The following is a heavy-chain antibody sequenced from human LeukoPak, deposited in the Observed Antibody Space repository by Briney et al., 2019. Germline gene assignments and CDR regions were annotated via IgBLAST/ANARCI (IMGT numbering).Heavy chain of an antibody. CDR2: INHSGST. CDR1: GGSFSGYC. V-gene: IGHV4-34*01. D-gene: IGHD2-15*01. J-gene: IGHJ6*02. CDR3: ARPSSGGRGMDV. Sequence: NTSETLSLTCAVYGGSFSGYCCSWIRQPPGKGLEWIGEINHSGSTNYNPSLKSRVTISVDTSTHQFSLKLSSVTAADSAVYDCARPSSGGRGMDVWGQGTTVTVSS.